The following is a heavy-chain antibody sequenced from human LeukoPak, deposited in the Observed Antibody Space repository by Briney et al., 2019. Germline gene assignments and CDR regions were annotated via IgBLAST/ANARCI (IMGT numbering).Heavy chain of an antibody. CDR3: ARGGTTVTDYYYYYYTDV. CDR2: IIPIFGTA. V-gene: IGHV1-69*05. CDR1: GGTFSSYA. Sequence: SVKVSCKASGGTFSSYAISWVRQAPGQGLEWMGGIIPIFGTANYAQKFQGRVTITTDESTSTAYMELSSLRSEDTAVYYCARGGTTVTDYYYYYYTDVWGKGTTVTVSS. D-gene: IGHD4-11*01. J-gene: IGHJ6*03.